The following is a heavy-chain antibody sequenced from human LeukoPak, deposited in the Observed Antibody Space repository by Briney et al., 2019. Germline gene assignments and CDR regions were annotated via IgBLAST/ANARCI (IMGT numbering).Heavy chain of an antibody. V-gene: IGHV3-30*02. CDR2: IRYDGSNK. CDR1: GLTFSSYG. J-gene: IGHJ4*02. CDR3: AKSIAAHYYFDY. Sequence: GGSLRLSCAASGLTFSSYGVHWVRQAPGKGLEWVAFIRYDGSNKYYADSVKGRFTISRDNSKNTLYLRMNSLRAEDTAVYYCAKSIAAHYYFDYWGQGTLVTVSS. D-gene: IGHD6-13*01.